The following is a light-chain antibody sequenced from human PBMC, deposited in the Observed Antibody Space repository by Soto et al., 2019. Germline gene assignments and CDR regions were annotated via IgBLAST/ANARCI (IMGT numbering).Light chain of an antibody. V-gene: IGKV3-11*01. CDR2: DAS. Sequence: EIVLTQSPVTLSLSPGERATLSCRARQSVRSSYLAWYQQKPGQAPRLLIYDASNRATGIPARFSGSGSGTDFTLTISSLDPEDFAVYYCQQCSDWPITFGQGTRLEI. J-gene: IGKJ5*01. CDR1: QSVRSSY. CDR3: QQCSDWPIT.